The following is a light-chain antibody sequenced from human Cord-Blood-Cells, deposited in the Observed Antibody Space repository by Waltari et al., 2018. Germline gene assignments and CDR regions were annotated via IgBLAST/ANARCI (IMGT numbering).Light chain of an antibody. CDR1: SSDVGGYNY. V-gene: IGLV2-14*01. CDR3: SSYTSSSTVV. J-gene: IGLJ2*01. Sequence: QSALTQPASVSGSPGQSITISCTGTSSDVGGYNYVSWYQQHPGKAPKLMIYDGSNRPSGVSNRFSGSQSGNTASLTISGLQAEDEADYYCSSYTSSSTVVFGGGTKLTVL. CDR2: DGS.